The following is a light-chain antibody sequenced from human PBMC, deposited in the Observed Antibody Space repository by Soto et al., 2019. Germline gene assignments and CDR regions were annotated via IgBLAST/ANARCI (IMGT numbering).Light chain of an antibody. CDR3: QQYGGSPYT. Sequence: AQSPSSLSASIGDRVTITCRASQGISEYLAWYQQRRGQAPRLLIYGASSRATGIPDRFSGSGSGTDFTLTISRLEPEDFAVYYCQQYGGSPYTFGQGTTVEIK. CDR1: QGISEY. V-gene: IGKV3-20*01. J-gene: IGKJ2*01. CDR2: GAS.